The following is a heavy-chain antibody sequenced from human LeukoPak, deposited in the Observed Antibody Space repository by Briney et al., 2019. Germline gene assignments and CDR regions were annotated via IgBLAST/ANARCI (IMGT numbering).Heavy chain of an antibody. CDR3: AKRWLGTATLPYPFDI. CDR2: ISGSGGST. J-gene: IGHJ3*02. Sequence: GGSLRLSCAASGFTFSSYAMSWVRQAPGKGLEWVSAISGSGGSTYYADSVKGRFTISRDNSKNTLYLQMNSLRAEDTAVYYCAKRWLGTATLPYPFDIWGQGTMVTVSS. CDR1: GFTFSSYA. V-gene: IGHV3-23*01. D-gene: IGHD5-18*01.